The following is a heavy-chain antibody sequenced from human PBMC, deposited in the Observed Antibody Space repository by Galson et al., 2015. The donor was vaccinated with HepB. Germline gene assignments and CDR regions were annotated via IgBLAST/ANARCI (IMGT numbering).Heavy chain of an antibody. J-gene: IGHJ4*02. V-gene: IGHV3-66*01. D-gene: IGHD3-10*01. CDR2: IYSGGST. CDR3: ARGTITMVRGVIINPFDY. CDR1: GFTVSSNY. Sequence: SLRLSCAASGFTVSSNYMSWVRQAPGKGLEWVSVIYSGGSTYYADSVKGRFTISRDNSKNTLYLQMNSLRAEDTAVYYCARGTITMVRGVIINPFDYWGQGTLVTVSS.